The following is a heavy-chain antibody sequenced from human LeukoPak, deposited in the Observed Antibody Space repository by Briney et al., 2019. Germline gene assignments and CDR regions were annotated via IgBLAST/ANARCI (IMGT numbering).Heavy chain of an antibody. Sequence: PGGSLRLSCAASGFTFSSYAMRWVRQAPGKGLEWVAVISYDGSNKYYADSVKGRFTISRDNSKNTLYLQMNSLRAEDTAVYYCARDLRSSRSSSGYWGQGTLVTVSS. J-gene: IGHJ4*02. CDR1: GFTFSSYA. D-gene: IGHD6-19*01. CDR2: ISYDGSNK. V-gene: IGHV3-30*04. CDR3: ARDLRSSRSSSGY.